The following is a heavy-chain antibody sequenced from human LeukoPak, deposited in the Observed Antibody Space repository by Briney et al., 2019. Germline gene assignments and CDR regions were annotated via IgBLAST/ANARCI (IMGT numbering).Heavy chain of an antibody. Sequence: PSETLSLTWAVYGGSFSGYYWSWIRQPPGKGLEWIGEINHSGSTNYNPSLKSRVTISVDTSKNQFSLKLSSVTAADTAVYYCARQNSGIYYCLDYWGQGTLVTVSS. CDR2: INHSGST. D-gene: IGHD1-26*01. J-gene: IGHJ4*02. CDR3: ARQNSGIYYCLDY. CDR1: GGSFSGYY. V-gene: IGHV4-34*01.